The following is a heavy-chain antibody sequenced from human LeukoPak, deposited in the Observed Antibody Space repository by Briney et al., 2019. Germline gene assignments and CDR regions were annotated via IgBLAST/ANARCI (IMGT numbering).Heavy chain of an antibody. CDR2: INQDGSDK. CDR1: GLTFSIHW. CDR3: VGGDY. Sequence: GGSLRLSCAASGLTFSIHWMNWVRQAPGKGLECVANINQDGSDKYYVDSVKGRFTISRDNTKNSLYLQMNSLRAEDTAVYYCVGGDYWGQGTLVIVSS. J-gene: IGHJ4*02. V-gene: IGHV3-7*01.